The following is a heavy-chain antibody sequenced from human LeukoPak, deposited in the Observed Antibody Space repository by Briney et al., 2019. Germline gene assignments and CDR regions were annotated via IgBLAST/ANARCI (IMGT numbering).Heavy chain of an antibody. V-gene: IGHV3-23*01. CDR3: ASRYLMVRGVIIQAPLDY. Sequence: PGGSLRLSCAASGFTSSSYAMSWVRQAPGKGLEWVSAISGSGGSTYYADSVKGRFTISRDNSKNTLYLQMNSLRAEDTAVYYCASRYLMVRGVIIQAPLDYWGQGTLVTVSS. CDR2: ISGSGGST. D-gene: IGHD3-10*01. CDR1: GFTSSSYA. J-gene: IGHJ4*02.